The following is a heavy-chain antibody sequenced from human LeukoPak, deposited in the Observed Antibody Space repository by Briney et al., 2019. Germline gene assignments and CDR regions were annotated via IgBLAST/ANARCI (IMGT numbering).Heavy chain of an antibody. D-gene: IGHD6-13*01. V-gene: IGHV3-21*01. Sequence: GGSLRLSCAASGFTFSSYSMNWVRQAPGQGLEWVSSITSSSSHIYYADSVKGRFTISRDNAKNSAFLQMNSLRAEDTAVYYCARDSSSIYSRDYLDHWGQGTLVSLSS. CDR1: GFTFSSYS. CDR3: ARDSSSIYSRDYLDH. J-gene: IGHJ4*02. CDR2: ITSSSSHI.